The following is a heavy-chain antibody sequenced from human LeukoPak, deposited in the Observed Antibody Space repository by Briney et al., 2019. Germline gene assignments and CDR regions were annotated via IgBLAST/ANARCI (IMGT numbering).Heavy chain of an antibody. CDR3: ARDLFTWGTGTRDAFDI. J-gene: IGHJ3*02. CDR2: IYTSGST. V-gene: IGHV4-4*07. D-gene: IGHD1-1*01. Sequence: SETLSLTCTVSGGSISSYYWSWIRQPAGKGLEWIGRIYTSGSTNYNPSLKSRVTMSVDPSKNQFSLKLSSVTAADTAVYYCARDLFTWGTGTRDAFDIWGQGTMVTVSS. CDR1: GGSISSYY.